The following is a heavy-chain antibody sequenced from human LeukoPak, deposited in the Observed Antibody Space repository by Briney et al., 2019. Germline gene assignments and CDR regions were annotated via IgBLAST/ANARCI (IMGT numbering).Heavy chain of an antibody. V-gene: IGHV4-59*01. Sequence: SETLSLTCTVSGGSISSYYWSWIRQPPGKGLEWIGYIYYSGSTNYNPSLKSRVTISVDTSKNQFSLKLSSVTAADTAVYHCAGGLGYYDFWSGSAPTPHFDYWGQGTLVTVSS. CDR1: GGSISSYY. J-gene: IGHJ4*02. D-gene: IGHD3-3*01. CDR3: AGGLGYYDFWSGSAPTPHFDY. CDR2: IYYSGST.